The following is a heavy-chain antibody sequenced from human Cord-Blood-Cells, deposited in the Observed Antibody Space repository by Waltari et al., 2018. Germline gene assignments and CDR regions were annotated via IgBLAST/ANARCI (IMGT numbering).Heavy chain of an antibody. CDR1: GFTFDDYA. V-gene: IGHV3-9*01. Sequence: EVQLVESGGGLVQPGRSLRLSCAASGFTFDDYAMHWVRQAPGKGLGWVSGISWNSGSISYADSVKGRFTISRDNAKNSLYLQMNSLRAEDTALYYCAKRLITMIAFDIWGQGTMVTVSS. J-gene: IGHJ3*02. CDR2: ISWNSGSI. D-gene: IGHD3-22*01. CDR3: AKRLITMIAFDI.